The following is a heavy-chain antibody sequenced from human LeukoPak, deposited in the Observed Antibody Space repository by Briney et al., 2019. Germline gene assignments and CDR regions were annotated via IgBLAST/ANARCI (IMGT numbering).Heavy chain of an antibody. CDR2: INHSGST. Sequence: PSETLSLTCAVYGGSFSGYYWSWIRQPPGKGLEWIGEINHSGSTYYNPSLKSRVTISVDRSKNQFSLKLSSMTAADTAVYYCARDRDIGTYYYYYGMDVWGQGTTVTVSS. CDR1: GGSFSGYY. J-gene: IGHJ6*02. V-gene: IGHV4-34*01. CDR3: ARDRDIGTYYYYYGMDV. D-gene: IGHD2-15*01.